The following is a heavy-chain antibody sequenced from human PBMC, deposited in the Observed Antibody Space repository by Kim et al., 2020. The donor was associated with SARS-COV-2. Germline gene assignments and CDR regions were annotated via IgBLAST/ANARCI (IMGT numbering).Heavy chain of an antibody. J-gene: IGHJ6*01. Sequence: GGSLRLSCAASGFNFSDYYMNWIRQAPGKGLEWVSYISSSGKTIYYADSVQGRFNISRDNAENSLYLQVKSLRVEDTAVYYCARSPPRGTAGPCGLDVWG. V-gene: IGHV3-11*01. CDR2: ISSSGKTI. D-gene: IGHD6-13*01. CDR3: ARSPPRGTAGPCGLDV. CDR1: GFNFSDYY.